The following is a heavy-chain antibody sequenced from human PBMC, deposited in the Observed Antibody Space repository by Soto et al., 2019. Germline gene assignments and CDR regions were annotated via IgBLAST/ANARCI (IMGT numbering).Heavy chain of an antibody. V-gene: IGHV4-39*01. Sequence: QLQLQESGPGLVKPSGTLSLTCTVSGGSISNGAYYWVWIRQPPGKGLEWIGSVYHTGSTFYNSSLKTRVTISVDTSKSQFSLKMTAVTAADTSLYFCATVMVGVPRHNGSPYWGQGTLVTVSS. CDR2: VYHTGST. CDR1: GGSISNGAYY. D-gene: IGHD1-1*01. J-gene: IGHJ4*02. CDR3: ATVMVGVPRHNGSPY.